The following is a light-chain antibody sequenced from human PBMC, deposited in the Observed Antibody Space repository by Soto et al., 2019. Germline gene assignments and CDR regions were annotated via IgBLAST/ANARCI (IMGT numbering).Light chain of an antibody. V-gene: IGLV2-8*01. Sequence: QSVLTQPPSASGSPGRSVTISCTGTSSDVGGYDYVSWFQQHPGKAPKLIIYEVTKRPSGVPDRFSASKSGNTASLTVSGLQADEEADYYCSSFVAGNNYWVFGGGTKLTVL. CDR3: SSFVAGNNYWV. CDR2: EVT. J-gene: IGLJ3*02. CDR1: SSDVGGYDY.